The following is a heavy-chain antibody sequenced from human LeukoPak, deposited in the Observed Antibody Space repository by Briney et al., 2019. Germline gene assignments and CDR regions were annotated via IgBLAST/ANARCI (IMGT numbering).Heavy chain of an antibody. CDR1: GFTFSDYY. Sequence: GGSLRLSCAASGFTFSDYYMSWIRQAPGKGLEWVSYISSIGSHTNYADSVKGRFTTSRDNAKNLLSLQVNGLRADDTAVYYCARVGSIAAAGTPDYWGQGTLVTVSS. J-gene: IGHJ4*02. CDR3: ARVGSIAAAGTPDY. V-gene: IGHV3-11*06. D-gene: IGHD6-13*01. CDR2: ISSIGSHT.